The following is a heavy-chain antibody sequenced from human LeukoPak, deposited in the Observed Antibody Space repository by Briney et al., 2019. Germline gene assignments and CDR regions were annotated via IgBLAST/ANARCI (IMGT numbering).Heavy chain of an antibody. Sequence: PGGSLRLSCAASGFTFSSYSMNWVRQAPGKGLEWVSSISSSSSYIYYADSVKGRFTISRDNAKNSLYLQMNSLRAEDTAVYYCAREGVDTAMAKNLNGYWGQGTLVTVSS. CDR2: ISSSSSYI. J-gene: IGHJ4*02. D-gene: IGHD5-18*01. V-gene: IGHV3-21*01. CDR1: GFTFSSYS. CDR3: AREGVDTAMAKNLNGY.